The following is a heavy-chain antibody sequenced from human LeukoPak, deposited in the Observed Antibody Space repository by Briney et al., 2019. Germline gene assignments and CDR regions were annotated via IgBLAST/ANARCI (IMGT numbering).Heavy chain of an antibody. CDR2: KNQEGSTK. Sequence: LRLSCAPSGFTFSKVWMAGVRQAPAREGKWVANKNQEGSTKQYVGSVRGRFTISRDNAKNSLYLQMNSLTAEDTGLYHCARDMKGNLDYWGQGTLVTVSS. J-gene: IGHJ4*02. CDR1: GFTFSKVW. D-gene: IGHD1-14*01. V-gene: IGHV3-7*01. CDR3: ARDMKGNLDY.